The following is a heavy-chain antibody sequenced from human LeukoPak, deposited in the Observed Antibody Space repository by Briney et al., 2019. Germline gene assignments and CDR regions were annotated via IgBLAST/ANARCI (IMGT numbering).Heavy chain of an antibody. Sequence: ASVKVSRKASGGTFSSYAISWVRQAPGQGLEWMGRIIPILGIANYAQKFQGRVTITADKSTSTAYMELSSLRSEGTAVYYCARDTSSGWYDWGQGTLVTVSS. CDR2: IIPILGIA. CDR1: GGTFSSYA. V-gene: IGHV1-69*04. D-gene: IGHD6-19*01. J-gene: IGHJ4*02. CDR3: ARDTSSGWYD.